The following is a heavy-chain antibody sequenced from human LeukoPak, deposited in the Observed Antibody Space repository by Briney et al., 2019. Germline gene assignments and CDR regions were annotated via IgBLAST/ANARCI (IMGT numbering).Heavy chain of an antibody. CDR1: GYTFTSYG. D-gene: IGHD5-12*01. CDR3: ARALNRIVATIGGDY. V-gene: IGHV1-18*01. J-gene: IGHJ4*02. CDR2: VSAYNGNT. Sequence: ASVKVSCKASGYTFTSYGISWVRQAPGQGLEWMGWVSAYNGNTNYAQKLQGRVTMTTDTSTSTAYMELSRLRSDDTAVYYCARALNRIVATIGGDYWGQGTLVTVSS.